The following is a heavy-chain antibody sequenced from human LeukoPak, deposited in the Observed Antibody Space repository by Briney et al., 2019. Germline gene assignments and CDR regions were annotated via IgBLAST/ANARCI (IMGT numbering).Heavy chain of an antibody. V-gene: IGHV3-23*01. CDR3: AKASRQGAVASPLDY. J-gene: IGHJ4*02. Sequence: GGSLRLSCAASGFTFSTYAMSWVRQAPGKGLEWVSAIGGGGVRTYYADSVKGRFTISRDNSKDTLFLQMNSLRAEDTAVYYCAKASRQGAVASPLDYWGQGTLVTVSS. CDR2: IGGGGVRT. D-gene: IGHD6-19*01. CDR1: GFTFSTYA.